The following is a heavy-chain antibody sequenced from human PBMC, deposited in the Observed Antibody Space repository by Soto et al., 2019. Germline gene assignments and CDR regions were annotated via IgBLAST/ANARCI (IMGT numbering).Heavy chain of an antibody. Sequence: SESLSLTCTVSGGSISSSDHYWAWIRQPPGKGLEWLATIYYSGSIYYSPSLKSRATISVDTSKNQISLNLTSVTAADTALYYCARHRINRGSWYWVDPWGQGTLVTVSS. D-gene: IGHD6-13*01. CDR3: ARHRINRGSWYWVDP. V-gene: IGHV4-39*01. J-gene: IGHJ5*02. CDR1: GGSISSSDHY. CDR2: IYYSGSI.